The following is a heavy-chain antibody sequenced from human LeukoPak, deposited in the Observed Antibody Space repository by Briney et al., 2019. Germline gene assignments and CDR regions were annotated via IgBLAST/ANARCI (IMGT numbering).Heavy chain of an antibody. D-gene: IGHD3-22*01. CDR1: GFNFNSHG. CDR3: ARDRHSYDTSGYYYHYYSYGMDV. J-gene: IGHJ6*02. V-gene: IGHV3-30*04. CDR2: ISNDGKNT. Sequence: GGSLRLSCAASGFNFNSHGLQWVRQAPGQGLEWVALISNDGKNTDYANSEKGRFTNARDNSENTLFLQMSGLRVEDTAVYYWARDRHSYDTSGYYYHYYSYGMDVWGPGTTVTVSS.